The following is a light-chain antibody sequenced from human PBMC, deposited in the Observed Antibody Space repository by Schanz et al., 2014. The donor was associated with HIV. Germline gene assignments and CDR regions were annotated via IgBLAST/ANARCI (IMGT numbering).Light chain of an antibody. J-gene: IGKJ3*01. Sequence: EIVLTQSPGTLSLSPGERATLSCRASQSVSGSYLAWYQQKPGQAPRLLLYDASSRATGIPDRFSGSGSGTDFTLTISRLEPEDFAVYYCQHYGNSPPFTFGPGTKVEIK. CDR3: QHYGNSPPFT. CDR1: QSVSGSY. V-gene: IGKV3-20*01. CDR2: DAS.